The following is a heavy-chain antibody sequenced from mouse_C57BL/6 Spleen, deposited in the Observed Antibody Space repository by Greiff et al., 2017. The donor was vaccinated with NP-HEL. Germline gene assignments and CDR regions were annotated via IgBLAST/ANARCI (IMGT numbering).Heavy chain of an antibody. Sequence: QVQLKQSGPELVKPGASVKISCKASGYAFSSSWMNWVKQRPGKGLEWIGRIYPGDGDTNYNGKFKGKATLTADKSSSTAYMQLSSLTSEDSAVYFWAREGSSYGYFDVWGTGTTVTVSS. CDR1: GYAFSSSW. D-gene: IGHD1-1*01. J-gene: IGHJ1*03. CDR3: AREGSSYGYFDV. CDR2: IYPGDGDT. V-gene: IGHV1-82*01.